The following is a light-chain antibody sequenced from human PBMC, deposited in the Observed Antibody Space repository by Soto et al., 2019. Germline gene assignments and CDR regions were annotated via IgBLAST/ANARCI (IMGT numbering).Light chain of an antibody. CDR2: DAS. CDR1: QSVSYH. V-gene: IGKV3-15*01. CDR3: QQYYNWPPCT. Sequence: EIVMTQSPATLSVSPGERATLSCRASQSVSYHLAWYQQKPGQAPRLLIYDASTRAPGIPARFGGSGSATDFTLTISSLQSEDFAGYYCQQYYNWPPCTFGQGTKLEIK. J-gene: IGKJ2*02.